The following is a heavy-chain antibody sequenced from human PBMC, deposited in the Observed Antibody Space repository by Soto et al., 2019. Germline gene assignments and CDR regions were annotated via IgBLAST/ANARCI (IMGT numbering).Heavy chain of an antibody. CDR1: GGTFSSYT. J-gene: IGHJ6*02. D-gene: IGHD5-12*01. Sequence: SVKVSCKASGGTFSSYTISWVRQAPGQGLEWMGRIIPILGIANYAQKFQGRVTITADKSTSTAYIELSSLRSEDTAVYYCARDPLESGYDYYYYYGMDVWGQGTTVTSP. V-gene: IGHV1-69*04. CDR3: ARDPLESGYDYYYYYGMDV. CDR2: IIPILGIA.